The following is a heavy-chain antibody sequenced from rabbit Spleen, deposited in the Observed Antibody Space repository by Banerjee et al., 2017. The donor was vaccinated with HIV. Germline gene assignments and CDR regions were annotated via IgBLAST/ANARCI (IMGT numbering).Heavy chain of an antibody. V-gene: IGHV1S45*01. D-gene: IGHD1-1*01. J-gene: IGHJ3*01. CDR3: ARDLPDIIGWNFGF. Sequence: QEHLKESGGGLVQPGGSPKLSCKASGFTLSSYYMNWVRQAPGKGLEWIGCINTITGKTVYATWAKGRFTISRASSTTVFLQMTSLTAADTATYFCARDLPDIIGWNFGFWGQGTLVTVS. CDR2: INTITGKT. CDR1: GFTLSSYYM.